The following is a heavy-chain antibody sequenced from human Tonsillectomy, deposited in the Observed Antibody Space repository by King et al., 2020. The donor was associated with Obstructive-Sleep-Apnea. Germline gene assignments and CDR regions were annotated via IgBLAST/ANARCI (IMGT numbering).Heavy chain of an antibody. CDR2: IYYSGIT. CDR1: GGSISSGDYY. CDR3: ASDLPSIRRRYYYGMDV. D-gene: IGHD2-2*02. V-gene: IGHV4-30-4*01. Sequence: QLQESGPGLVKPSQTLSLTCTVSGGSISSGDYYWSWIRQPPGKGLEWIGYIYYSGITYYNPSLKSRGTISVDTSTNQFSLKLSSVNAADTAVYYCASDLPSIRRRYYYGMDVWGQGTTVTVSS. J-gene: IGHJ6*02.